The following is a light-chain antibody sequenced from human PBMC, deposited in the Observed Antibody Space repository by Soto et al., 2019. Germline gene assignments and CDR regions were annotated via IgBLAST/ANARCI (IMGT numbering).Light chain of an antibody. Sequence: QSVLTQPASVSGSPGQSITISCTGTSSDVGTYNLVSWYQRHPGKAPTLMIYEVTKRPSGVSNRFSGSKSGNTASLTISGLQAEDEADYYCCSYACVTSVIFGGGTKLTVL. J-gene: IGLJ2*01. CDR3: CSYACVTSVI. CDR2: EVT. V-gene: IGLV2-23*02. CDR1: SSDVGTYNL.